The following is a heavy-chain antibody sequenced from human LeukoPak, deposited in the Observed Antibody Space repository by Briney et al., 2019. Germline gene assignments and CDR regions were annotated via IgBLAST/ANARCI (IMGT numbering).Heavy chain of an antibody. D-gene: IGHD6-13*01. V-gene: IGHV1-3*01. CDR2: INAGNGNS. CDR1: GYTFTSYA. Sequence: ASVKVSCKASGYTFTSYAMHWVRQAPGQRLEWMGWINAGNGNSKYSQKFQGRVTITRDTSASTAYMELSSLRSEDTAVYYCARSYLIFIAAAPFDYWGQGTLVTVSS. CDR3: ARSYLIFIAAAPFDY. J-gene: IGHJ4*02.